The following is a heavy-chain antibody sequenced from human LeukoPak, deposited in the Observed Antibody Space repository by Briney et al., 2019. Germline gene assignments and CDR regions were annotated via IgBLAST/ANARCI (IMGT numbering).Heavy chain of an antibody. CDR2: ISSSSSYI. CDR3: ARGTYSSGWYGVY. D-gene: IGHD6-19*01. J-gene: IGHJ4*02. V-gene: IGHV3-21*01. CDR1: GFTFSSYS. Sequence: GGSLRLSCAASGFTFSSYSMNWVRQAPGKGLEWVSSISSSSSYIYYADSVKGRFTISRDNAKNSLCLQMNSLRAEDTAVYYCARGTYSSGWYGVYWGQGTLVTVSS.